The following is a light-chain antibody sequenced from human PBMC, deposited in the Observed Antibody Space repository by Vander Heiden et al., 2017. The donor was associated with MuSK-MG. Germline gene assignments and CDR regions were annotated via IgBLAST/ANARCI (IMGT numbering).Light chain of an antibody. CDR1: QNMNTF. V-gene: IGKV1-39*01. CDR3: QQSDRTPIT. CDR2: GTS. J-gene: IGKJ4*01. Sequence: DIQLTQSPSSLSASVGDRVTISCRASQNMNTFLNWFQQKPGKPPTLLIYGTSTLDSGVPSRFSGSGSGTDFTLTISRLQAEDFVTYYCQQSDRTPITFGGGTMVEIK.